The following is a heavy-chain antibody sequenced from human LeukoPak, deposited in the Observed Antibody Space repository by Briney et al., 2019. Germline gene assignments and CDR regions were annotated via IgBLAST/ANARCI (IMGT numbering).Heavy chain of an antibody. CDR3: ARDSGCSYGYADAFDI. CDR1: GYTFTIYG. CDR2: ISAYNANT. J-gene: IGHJ3*02. D-gene: IGHD5-18*01. V-gene: IGHV1-18*01. Sequence: RASVKVSSKDSGYTFTIYGISWVRQAPGQGLGRVGWISAYNANTNYAQKLQGRATMTTDTSTSTAYMELRSLRSDDTAVYYCARDSGCSYGYADAFDIWGQGTMVTVSS.